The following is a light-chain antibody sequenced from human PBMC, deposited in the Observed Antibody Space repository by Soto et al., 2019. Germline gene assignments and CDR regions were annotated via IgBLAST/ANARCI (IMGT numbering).Light chain of an antibody. CDR3: CSYAGSYSYV. CDR2: DVS. CDR1: SSDVGGYNY. J-gene: IGLJ1*01. Sequence: QSALTQPRSVSGSPGQSVTISCTGTSSDVGGYNYVPWYQQHPGKAPKLMIYDVSKRPSGVPDRFSGSKSGNTASLAISGLQAEYEADYYFCSYAGSYSYVFGTGTKVTVL. V-gene: IGLV2-11*01.